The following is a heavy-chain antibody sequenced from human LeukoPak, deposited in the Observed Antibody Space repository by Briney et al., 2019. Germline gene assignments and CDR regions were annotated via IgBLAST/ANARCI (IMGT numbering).Heavy chain of an antibody. CDR2: INHSGNS. CDR3: ARDWELLRYGMDV. J-gene: IGHJ6*02. CDR1: HYSITSGYY. Sequence: SETLSLTCIVSHYSITSGYYWGWIRQPPGKGLEWIGSINHSGNSYFNPSLKSRVTISVDTSKNQFSLNLSSVTAADTAVYYCARDWELLRYGMDVWGQGTTVTVSS. V-gene: IGHV4-38-2*02. D-gene: IGHD1-26*01.